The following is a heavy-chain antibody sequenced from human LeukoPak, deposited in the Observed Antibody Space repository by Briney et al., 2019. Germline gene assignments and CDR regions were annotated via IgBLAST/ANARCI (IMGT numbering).Heavy chain of an antibody. D-gene: IGHD5-24*01. CDR1: GLTFSSYW. Sequence: SGGSLRLSCAVSGLTFSSYWMTWVRQAPGMGLEWVATINQDGSAKYYADSVKGRFTISRDNAKNSLYLQMNSLRAEDTAVYYCARDRGEMAFDYWGQGTLVTVSS. CDR3: ARDRGEMAFDY. V-gene: IGHV3-7*03. J-gene: IGHJ4*02. CDR2: INQDGSAK.